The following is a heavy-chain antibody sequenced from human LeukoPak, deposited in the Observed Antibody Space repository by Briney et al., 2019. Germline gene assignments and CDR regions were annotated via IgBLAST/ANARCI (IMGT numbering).Heavy chain of an antibody. V-gene: IGHV4-59*01. CDR1: GGSISGYY. CDR2: IYYSGST. Sequence: SETLSLTCTVSGGSISGYYWSWIRQPPGKGLEWIGYIYYSGSTNYNPSLKSRVTISVDTSKNQFSLKLSSVTAADTAVYYGARGKATNDYYYYGMDVWGKGTTVTVSS. CDR3: ARGKATNDYYYYGMDV. J-gene: IGHJ6*04. D-gene: IGHD1-1*01.